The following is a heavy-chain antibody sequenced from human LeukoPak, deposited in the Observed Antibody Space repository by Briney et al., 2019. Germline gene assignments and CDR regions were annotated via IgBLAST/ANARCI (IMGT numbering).Heavy chain of an antibody. J-gene: IGHJ6*02. D-gene: IGHD3-10*01. Sequence: GGSLRLSCAASGFTFSSYSMHWVRQAPGKGLEWVAVISYDGSNKYYADSVKGRFTISRDNSKNTLYLQMNSLKTEDTAVYYCARYYYGSGSYGIDVWGQGTTVTVSS. CDR2: ISYDGSNK. V-gene: IGHV3-30-3*01. CDR1: GFTFSSYS. CDR3: ARYYYGSGSYGIDV.